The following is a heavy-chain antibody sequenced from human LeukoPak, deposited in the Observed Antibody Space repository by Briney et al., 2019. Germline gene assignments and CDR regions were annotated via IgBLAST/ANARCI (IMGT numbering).Heavy chain of an antibody. Sequence: PSVTLSLTCTVSGGSISSYYWSWIRQPPGKGLEWIGYIYYSGSTNYNPSLKSRDTISVDTSKNQFSLKLSSVTAADTAVYYCARLVGVATSNNWFDPWGQGTLVAVSS. D-gene: IGHD5-12*01. CDR2: IYYSGST. CDR3: ARLVGVATSNNWFDP. J-gene: IGHJ5*02. V-gene: IGHV4-59*08. CDR1: GGSISSYY.